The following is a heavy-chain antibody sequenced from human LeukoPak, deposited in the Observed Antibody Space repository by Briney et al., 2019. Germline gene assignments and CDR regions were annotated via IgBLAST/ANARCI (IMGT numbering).Heavy chain of an antibody. CDR1: AGSSSGYY. CDR2: INHSGST. V-gene: IGHV4-34*01. J-gene: IGHJ4*02. D-gene: IGHD3-10*01. Sequence: SETLSHTCAVYAGSSSGYYWSWIRQPPGKVLEWIGEINHSGSTNYNPSLKSRVTISVDTSKNQFSLKLSSVTAADTAVYYCARPSYYYGSGSYYKGRYYFDYWGQGTLVTVSS. CDR3: ARPSYYYGSGSYYKGRYYFDY.